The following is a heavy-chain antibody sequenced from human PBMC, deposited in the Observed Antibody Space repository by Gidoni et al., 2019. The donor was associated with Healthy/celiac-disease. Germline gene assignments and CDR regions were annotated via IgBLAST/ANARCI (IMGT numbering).Heavy chain of an antibody. Sequence: EGQALGAGGGLVQPGGALGLSGEASGFTFRSYAMSWVRQAPGKGLEWVSAISGSGGSTYYADSVKGRFTISRDNSKNTLYLQMNSLGAEDTAVYYCAKVGGATFDYWGQGTLVTVSS. CDR3: AKVGGATFDY. CDR2: ISGSGGST. V-gene: IGHV3-23*01. D-gene: IGHD1-26*01. J-gene: IGHJ4*02. CDR1: GFTFRSYA.